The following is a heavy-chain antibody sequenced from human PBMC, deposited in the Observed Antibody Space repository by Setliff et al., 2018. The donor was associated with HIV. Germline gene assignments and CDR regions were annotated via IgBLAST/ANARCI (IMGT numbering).Heavy chain of an antibody. CDR2: LIPIVDIT. Sequence: SVKVSCKASGGTFSNYAFSWVRQAPGQGLEWMGGLIPIVDITKSTQKFRDRVTFTADESTKTAQMELIGLTFEDTAVYYCAKGPNFEDAFDIWGQGTVVTVSS. J-gene: IGHJ3*02. D-gene: IGHD2-8*01. V-gene: IGHV1-69*10. CDR1: GGTFSNYA. CDR3: AKGPNFEDAFDI.